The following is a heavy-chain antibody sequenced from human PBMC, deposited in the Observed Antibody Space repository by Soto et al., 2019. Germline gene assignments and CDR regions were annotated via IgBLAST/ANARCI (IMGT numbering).Heavy chain of an antibody. CDR1: GDSISRSGYF. CDR2: IYYSGKS. CDR3: ARGTMLRGPGYYYALDV. V-gene: IGHV4-31*03. Sequence: QMQLQESGPGLVKPSQTLSLTCTVSGDSISRSGYFWTWIRQHPGKGLEWIGYIYYSGKSYYNPSLKSRVIISVDTSKNQFSLNLTAVTAADTAVYYCARGTMLRGPGYYYALDVWGQGTTVTVSS. J-gene: IGHJ6*02. D-gene: IGHD3-10*01.